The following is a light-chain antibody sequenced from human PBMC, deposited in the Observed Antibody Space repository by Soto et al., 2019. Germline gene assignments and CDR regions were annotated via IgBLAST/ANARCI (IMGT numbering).Light chain of an antibody. CDR3: CSYAGSYDYV. V-gene: IGLV2-11*01. CDR1: SSHVGAYNY. CDR2: DVN. Sequence: QCSLTLTRSVSGSRGQSFTISCTGSSSHVGAYNYVSWYQHNTGKAPKLLIYDVNKRPSGVPDRFSGSKFGNTASLTISGLQADDEATFYCCSYAGSYDYVFGTGTKVTVL. J-gene: IGLJ1*01.